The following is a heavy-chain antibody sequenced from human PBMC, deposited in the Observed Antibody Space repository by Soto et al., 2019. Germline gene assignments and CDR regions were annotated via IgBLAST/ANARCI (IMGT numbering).Heavy chain of an antibody. J-gene: IGHJ2*01. CDR3: ARVPLTTYFDL. D-gene: IGHD3-9*01. CDR2: VYNSGST. CDR1: GGSVSGVSYC. Sequence: QVQLQESGPGLMKPSETLSLTCSVSGGSVSGVSYCWSWIRQPPGKGLECIGYVYNSGSTTYNPSLKSRVTISVDTSKNQFSLGLSSVTAADTAVYYCARVPLTTYFDLWGRGTLVTVSS. V-gene: IGHV4-61*01.